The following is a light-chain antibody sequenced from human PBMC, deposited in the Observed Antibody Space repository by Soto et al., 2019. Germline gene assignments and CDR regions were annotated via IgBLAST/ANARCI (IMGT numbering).Light chain of an antibody. J-gene: IGLJ3*02. Sequence: QSVLTQPPSASGPPGQRVTISCSGSTSNVGSNVVNWYQQFPGTAPRLLIYSDDLRPSWVPDRFSGSKSGTSASLAISGLQSEDEADYYCASWDDIRYGQVFGGGTQLTVL. CDR1: TSNVGSNV. V-gene: IGLV1-44*01. CDR3: ASWDDIRYGQV. CDR2: SDD.